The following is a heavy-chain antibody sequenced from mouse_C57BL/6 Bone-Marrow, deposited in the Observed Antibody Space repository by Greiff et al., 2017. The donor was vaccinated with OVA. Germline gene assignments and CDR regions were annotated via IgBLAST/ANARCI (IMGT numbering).Heavy chain of an antibody. V-gene: IGHV2-5*01. CDR1: GFSLTSYG. Sequence: VKLMESGPGLVQPSQSLSITCTVSGFSLTSYGVHWVRPSPGKGLEWLGVIWRGGSTDYNAAFMSRLSITKDNSKSQVFFKMNSLQADDTAIYYFAKSGSSYAMDDWGQGTSVTVSS. CDR3: AKSGSSYAMDD. CDR2: IWRGGST. J-gene: IGHJ4*01. D-gene: IGHD1-1*01.